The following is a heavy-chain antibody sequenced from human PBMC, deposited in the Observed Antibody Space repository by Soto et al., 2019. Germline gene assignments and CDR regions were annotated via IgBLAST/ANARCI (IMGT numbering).Heavy chain of an antibody. CDR2: ISYDGGNK. J-gene: IGHJ4*02. Sequence: XGSLRLSCAAAGVTLSSYAMHWVRQAPGKGLEWVAVISYDGGNKYYADSVKGRFTISRDNSKNTLYLQMNSLRAEGTAVYYCAREGGYSSSSRPLDYWGQGTLATVSS. CDR3: AREGGYSSSSRPLDY. V-gene: IGHV3-30-3*01. D-gene: IGHD6-6*01. CDR1: GVTLSSYA.